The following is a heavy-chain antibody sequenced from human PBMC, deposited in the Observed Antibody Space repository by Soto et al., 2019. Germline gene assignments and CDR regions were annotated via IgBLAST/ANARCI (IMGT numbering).Heavy chain of an antibody. CDR1: GFSLSTSGVG. J-gene: IGHJ4*02. CDR3: SLRPACSCGSCYFVY. CDR2: IYWDDDK. Sequence: SGPTLVNPTQTLTLTCTFSGFSLSTSGVGVGWICQPPGKALEWLALIYWDDDKRYSPSLKIRLTITKDTSKNQVVLTMTNMDPVYTATYYFSLRPACSCGSCYFVYLVQGTLVTVSS. D-gene: IGHD2-15*01. V-gene: IGHV2-5*02.